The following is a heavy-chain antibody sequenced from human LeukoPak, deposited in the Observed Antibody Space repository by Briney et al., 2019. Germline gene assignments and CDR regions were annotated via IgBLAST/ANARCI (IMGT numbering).Heavy chain of an antibody. V-gene: IGHV3-33*06. D-gene: IGHD5/OR15-5a*01. Sequence: GGSLRLSCAASGFTFSSYGMHWVRQAPGKGLEWVAVIWYGGSNKYYADSVKGRFTISRDNSKNTLYLQMNSLRAEDTAVYYCAKDPFFDSSYMDVWGKGTTVTVSS. CDR1: GFTFSSYG. CDR2: IWYGGSNK. J-gene: IGHJ6*03. CDR3: AKDPFFDSSYMDV.